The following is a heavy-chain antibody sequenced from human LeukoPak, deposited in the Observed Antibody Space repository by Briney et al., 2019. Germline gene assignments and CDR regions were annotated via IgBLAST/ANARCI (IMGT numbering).Heavy chain of an antibody. Sequence: GGSLRLSCAASGFTFSDYYLSWIRQAPGKGLEWVSYISSSGSTIYYADSVKGRFTISRDNAKNSLYLQMNSLRAEDTAVYYCARGFVFYDFWSGYYTKGAFDIWGQGTMVTVSS. J-gene: IGHJ3*02. CDR2: ISSSGSTI. V-gene: IGHV3-11*01. CDR1: GFTFSDYY. CDR3: ARGFVFYDFWSGYYTKGAFDI. D-gene: IGHD3-3*01.